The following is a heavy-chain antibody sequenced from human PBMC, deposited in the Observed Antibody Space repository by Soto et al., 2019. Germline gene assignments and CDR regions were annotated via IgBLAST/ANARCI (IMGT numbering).Heavy chain of an antibody. V-gene: IGHV3-21*06. Sequence: GGSLRLSSAASGFTFTRYSMNWVRQAPGKGLEWVSSISSTTNYIYYGDSMKGRFTISRDNAKNSLYLEMNSLRAEDTAVYYCARESEDLTSNFDYWGQGTLVTVSS. CDR2: ISSTTNYI. J-gene: IGHJ4*02. CDR3: ARESEDLTSNFDY. CDR1: GFTFTRYS.